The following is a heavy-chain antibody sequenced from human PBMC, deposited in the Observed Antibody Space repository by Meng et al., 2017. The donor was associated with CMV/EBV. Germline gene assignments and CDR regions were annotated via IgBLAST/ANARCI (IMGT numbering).Heavy chain of an antibody. J-gene: IGHJ5*02. CDR2: INPNSGGT. Sequence: ASVKVYCKASGYTFTGYYMHWVRQAPGQGLEWMGWINPNSGGTNYAQKFQGRVTMTRDTSISTAYMELSRLRSDDTAVYYCARDHGGVVPAYWFDPWGQGTLVTVSS. D-gene: IGHD2-2*01. CDR3: ARDHGGVVPAYWFDP. CDR1: GYTFTGYY. V-gene: IGHV1-2*02.